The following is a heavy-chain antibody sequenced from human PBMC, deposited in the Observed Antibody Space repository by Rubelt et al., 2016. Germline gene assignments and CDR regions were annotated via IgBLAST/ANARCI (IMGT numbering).Heavy chain of an antibody. CDR1: GFTFSNYW. Sequence: EVHLLESGGGLVQPGGSLRLSCAASGFTFSNYWMSWVRQAPGKGLEWVANINQDGSEKNYVESVKGRFTISRDNAKNSRYLQVNTRRGEDTAVYYCANPVANSYAGGYCDYGGQGTVVTVSS. CDR3: ANPVANSYAGGYCDY. D-gene: IGHD2-2*01. J-gene: IGHJ4*02. CDR2: INQDGSEK. V-gene: IGHV3-7*02.